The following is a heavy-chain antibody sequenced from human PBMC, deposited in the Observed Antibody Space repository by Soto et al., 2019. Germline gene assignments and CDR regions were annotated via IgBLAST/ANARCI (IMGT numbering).Heavy chain of an antibody. D-gene: IGHD6-13*01. Sequence: EASVKVSCKASGYTFTSYGISWVRQAPGQGLEWMGWISAYNGNTNYAQKLQGRVTMTTDTSTSTAYMELRSLRSDDTAVYYCARRRRRVLYSSSWYYEDFDYWGQGTLVTVSS. CDR1: GYTFTSYG. V-gene: IGHV1-18*01. J-gene: IGHJ4*02. CDR2: ISAYNGNT. CDR3: ARRRRRVLYSSSWYYEDFDY.